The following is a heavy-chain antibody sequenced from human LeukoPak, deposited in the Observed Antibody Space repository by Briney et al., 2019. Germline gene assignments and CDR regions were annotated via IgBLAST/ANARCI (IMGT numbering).Heavy chain of an antibody. J-gene: IGHJ4*02. V-gene: IGHV3-53*01. Sequence: PGGSLRLSCAASGFTVSNNYMSWVRQARGKGLEWVSLIYSGGSTYYADSVKGRFTISRDNSKNTLFLQMNSLRVEDTAVYYCATYSSLDYWGQGILVTVSS. D-gene: IGHD3-22*01. CDR2: IYSGGST. CDR1: GFTVSNNY. CDR3: ATYSSLDY.